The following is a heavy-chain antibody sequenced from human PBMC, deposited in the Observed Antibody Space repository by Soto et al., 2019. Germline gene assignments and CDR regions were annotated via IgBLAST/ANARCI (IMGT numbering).Heavy chain of an antibody. CDR2: ISAYNGNT. J-gene: IGHJ4*02. D-gene: IGHD3-22*01. CDR3: ARAGSTYYYDSTGVDY. V-gene: IGHV1-18*04. CDR1: GYTFTSYG. Sequence: ASVKVSCKASGYTFTSYGISWVRQAPGQGLEWMGWISAYNGNTNYAQKLQGRVTMTTDTSTSTAYMELRSLRSDDTAVYYCARAGSTYYYDSTGVDYWGQGTMVTVSS.